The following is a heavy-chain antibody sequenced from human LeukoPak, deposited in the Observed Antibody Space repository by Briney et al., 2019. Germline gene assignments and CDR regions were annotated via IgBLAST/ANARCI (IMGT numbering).Heavy chain of an antibody. D-gene: IGHD1-26*01. V-gene: IGHV1-46*01. CDR1: GYTFASYY. J-gene: IGHJ4*02. Sequence: GASVKVSCKASGYTFASYYMHWVRQAPGQGLEWMGIINPSGGSTTYAQKFQGRVTMTRDTSTSTVYMELSSLRSEDTAVYYCARDSTPTYYSGTYYFEYWGLGTLVTVSS. CDR2: INPSGGST. CDR3: ARDSTPTYYSGTYYFEY.